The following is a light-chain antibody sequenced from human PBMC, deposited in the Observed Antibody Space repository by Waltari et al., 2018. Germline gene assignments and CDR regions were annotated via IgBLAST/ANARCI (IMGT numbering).Light chain of an antibody. J-gene: IGKJ4*01. V-gene: IGKV3-11*01. Sequence: EIVLTQSPATLSFSPGERATLSCRASQSVRSYLAWYQQKPGQAPRLLIYVASKRATGIPARFSGSGSGTDFTLTISSLEPEDFAVYYCQQRYSWPLTFGGGTKVEIK. CDR1: QSVRSY. CDR3: QQRYSWPLT. CDR2: VAS.